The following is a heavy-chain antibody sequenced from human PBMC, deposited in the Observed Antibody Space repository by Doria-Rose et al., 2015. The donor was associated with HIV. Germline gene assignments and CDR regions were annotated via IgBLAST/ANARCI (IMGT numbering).Heavy chain of an antibody. Sequence: QVTLKESGPVLVKPTETLTLTCTVSGVSLSSPGMGVSWIRQPPEKALEWLAHIFSDDERSYKTSLKSRLTISRGTSKSQVVLTMTDMDPVDTATYYCARIKSSRWYHKYYFDFWGQGTLVIVSA. D-gene: IGHD6-13*01. V-gene: IGHV2-26*01. CDR1: GVSLSSPGMG. CDR2: IFSDDER. CDR3: ARIKSSRWYHKYYFDF. J-gene: IGHJ4*02.